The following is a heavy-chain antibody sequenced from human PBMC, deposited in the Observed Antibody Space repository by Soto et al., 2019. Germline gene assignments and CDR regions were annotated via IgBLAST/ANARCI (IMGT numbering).Heavy chain of an antibody. CDR3: AKLSMVDSFDL. CDR2: IYPGDSDT. CDR1: GYMFTTYW. D-gene: IGHD2-8*01. V-gene: IGHV5-51*01. J-gene: IGHJ3*01. Sequence: EVQLVQSGPEMKKPGESLKISCQASGYMFTTYWIGWVRQVPGKGLEWMALIYPGDSDTRYSPSFLGQVIISADKSITTAYLQWVSLKASDTAMYYCAKLSMVDSFDLWGPGTMVTVSS.